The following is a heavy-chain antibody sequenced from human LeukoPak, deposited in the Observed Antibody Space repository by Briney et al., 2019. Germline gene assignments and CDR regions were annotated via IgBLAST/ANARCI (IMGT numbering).Heavy chain of an antibody. CDR1: GYTFTSYY. Sequence: ASVKVSCKASGYTFTSYYMHWVRQAPGQGLEWMGIINPSGGSTSYAQKFQGRVTMTRDTSISTAYMDLSRLRSDDTAVYYCAREGRNRSFDYWGQGTLVTVSS. D-gene: IGHD1-14*01. J-gene: IGHJ4*02. CDR2: INPSGGST. V-gene: IGHV1-46*01. CDR3: AREGRNRSFDY.